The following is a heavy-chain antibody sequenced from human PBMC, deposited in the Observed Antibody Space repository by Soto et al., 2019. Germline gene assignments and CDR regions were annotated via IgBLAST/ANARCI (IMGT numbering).Heavy chain of an antibody. CDR1: GGTFSSYA. V-gene: IGHV1-69*01. CDR3: ARGSEWESLGYYYCGMDV. CDR2: IIPIFGTA. D-gene: IGHD1-26*01. Sequence: QVQLLQSGAEVKKPASSVKVSCKASGGTFSSYAISWVRQAPGQGLEWMGGIIPIFGTANYAQKFQGRVTITADESTSTAYMELSSLRSEDTAVYYCARGSEWESLGYYYCGMDVWGQGTTVTVSS. J-gene: IGHJ6*02.